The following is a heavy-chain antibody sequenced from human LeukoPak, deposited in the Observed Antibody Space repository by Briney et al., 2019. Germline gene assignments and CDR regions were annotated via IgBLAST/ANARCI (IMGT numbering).Heavy chain of an antibody. CDR1: GYTFTNYG. D-gene: IGHD3/OR15-3a*01. Sequence: ASVKVSCKASGYTFTNYGVSCVRHAPGQGLEWMGWINAYNGDTHYAQNLQGRLTMTTDTSTSLAFMELRSLRPDDTAVYFCARWGLVAPSTYYYYFMDVWGRGTTVTVSS. J-gene: IGHJ6*03. CDR3: ARWGLVAPSTYYYYFMDV. V-gene: IGHV1-18*01. CDR2: INAYNGDT.